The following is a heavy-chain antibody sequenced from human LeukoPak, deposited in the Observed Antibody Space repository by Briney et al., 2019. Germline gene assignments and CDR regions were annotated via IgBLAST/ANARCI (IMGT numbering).Heavy chain of an antibody. CDR3: AREDPQTRVPEGMDV. V-gene: IGHV4-34*01. D-gene: IGHD4/OR15-4a*01. CDR1: GGSFSGYY. Sequence: PSETLSLTCAVYGGSFSGYYWSWIRQPPGKGLEWIGEINHSGSTNYNPSLKSRVTISVDTSKNQFSLQLRSVTAADSAVYYCAREDPQTRVPEGMDVWGQGTTVTVSS. CDR2: INHSGST. J-gene: IGHJ6*02.